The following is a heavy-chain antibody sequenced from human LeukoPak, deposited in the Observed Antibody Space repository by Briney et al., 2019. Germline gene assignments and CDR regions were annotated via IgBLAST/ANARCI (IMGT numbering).Heavy chain of an antibody. CDR3: ARSPYQGYYYYYMDV. D-gene: IGHD2-2*01. CDR1: GYTFTSYD. Sequence: ASVKVSCKASGYTFTSYDINWVRQATGQGLEWMGWMNPNSGNTGYAQKFQGRVTMTRDTSISTAYMELSSLRSEDTAVYYCARSPYQGYYYYYMDVWGKGTTVTVSS. J-gene: IGHJ6*03. V-gene: IGHV1-8*01. CDR2: MNPNSGNT.